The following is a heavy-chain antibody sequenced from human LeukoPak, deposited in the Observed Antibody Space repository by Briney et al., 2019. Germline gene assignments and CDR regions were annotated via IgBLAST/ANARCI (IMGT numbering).Heavy chain of an antibody. V-gene: IGHV1-8*01. CDR2: MNPNSGNT. CDR3: ASGDGDPHYYYGMDV. Sequence: ASVKVSCKASGYTFTSYDINWVRQATGQGLEWMGWMNPNSGNTGYAQKFQGRVTMTRNTSISTAYMELSSLRSEDTAVYYCASGDGDPHYYYGMDVWGQGTTVTVSS. D-gene: IGHD4-17*01. J-gene: IGHJ6*02. CDR1: GYTFTSYD.